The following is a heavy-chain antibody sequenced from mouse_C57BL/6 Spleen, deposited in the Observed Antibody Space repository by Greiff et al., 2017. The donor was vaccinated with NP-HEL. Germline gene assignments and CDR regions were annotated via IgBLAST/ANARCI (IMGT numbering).Heavy chain of an antibody. CDR1: GYTFTSYN. CDR3: ARAESYYDYDGGFAY. V-gene: IGHV1-12*01. CDR2: IYPGTGDT. J-gene: IGHJ3*01. D-gene: IGHD2-4*01. Sequence: QVQLKQSGAELVRPGASVKMSCKASGYTFTSYNMHWVKQTPRQGLEWIGAIYPGTGDTSYTQKFKGKATLTVDKSSSTAYMQLSSLTSEDSAVYFCARAESYYDYDGGFAYWGQGTLVTVSA.